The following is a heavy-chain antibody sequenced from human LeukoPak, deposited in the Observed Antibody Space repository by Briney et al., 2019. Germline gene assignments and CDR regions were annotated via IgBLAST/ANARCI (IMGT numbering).Heavy chain of an antibody. CDR2: ISSSSSTI. CDR1: GFTLSSYS. CDR3: ARDREVTIFGVVIPTYFDY. V-gene: IGHV3-48*02. D-gene: IGHD3-3*01. J-gene: IGHJ4*02. Sequence: GGSLRLSCAASGFTLSSYSMNWVRQAPGKGLEWVSYISSSSSTIYYADSVKGRFTISRDNAKNSLYLQMNSLRDEDTAVYYCARDREVTIFGVVIPTYFDYWGQGTLVTVSS.